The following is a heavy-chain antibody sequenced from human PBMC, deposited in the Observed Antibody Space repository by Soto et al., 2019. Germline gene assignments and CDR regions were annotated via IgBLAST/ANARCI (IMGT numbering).Heavy chain of an antibody. J-gene: IGHJ4*02. V-gene: IGHV3-23*01. CDR1: GFTFSSYA. Sequence: SGGSLRLSCAASGFTFSSYAMSWVRQAPGKGLEWVSAISGSGGSTYYADSVKGRFTISRDNSKNTLYLQMNSLRAEDTAVYYCAKDLVRHYDFWSGYQFDYWGQGTLVTVSS. CDR3: AKDLVRHYDFWSGYQFDY. CDR2: ISGSGGST. D-gene: IGHD3-3*01.